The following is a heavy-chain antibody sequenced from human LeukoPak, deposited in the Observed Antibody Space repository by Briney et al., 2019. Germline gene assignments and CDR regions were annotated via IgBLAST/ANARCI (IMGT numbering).Heavy chain of an antibody. V-gene: IGHV4-39*01. D-gene: IGHD3-3*01. CDR3: VWSFIGYDFWSGYYSFDY. J-gene: IGHJ4*02. CDR1: GDSISSSSYY. Sequence: SETLSLTCTVSGDSISSSSYYWGWIRPPPGMGLEWIGSIYYSGSTYYNPSLKSRVTISVDTSKNQFYLKLSSVTAADTAVYYCVWSFIGYDFWSGYYSFDYWGQGTLVTVSS. CDR2: IYYSGST.